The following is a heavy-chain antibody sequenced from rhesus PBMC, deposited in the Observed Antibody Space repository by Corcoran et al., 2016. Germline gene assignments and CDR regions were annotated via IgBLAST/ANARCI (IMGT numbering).Heavy chain of an antibody. CDR3: ARGEASVVVVSATPGYFDY. J-gene: IGHJ4*01. Sequence: QVQLQESGPGVVKPSETLSLTCAVSGGSISDSYRWSWIRQPPGKGLEWIGYIYGSSKSPNYNPSLKSRVTISKDTSKNQFSLKLSSVTAADTAVYYCARGEASVVVVSATPGYFDYWGQGVLVTVSS. D-gene: IGHD2-39*01. CDR2: IYGSSKSP. CDR1: GGSISDSYR. V-gene: IGHV4S10*01.